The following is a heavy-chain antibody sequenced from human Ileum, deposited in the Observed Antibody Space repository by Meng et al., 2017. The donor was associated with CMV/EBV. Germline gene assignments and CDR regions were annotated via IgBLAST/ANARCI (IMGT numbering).Heavy chain of an antibody. CDR3: AKAHDFGDYEAFDS. CDR1: GDSTTSSLYY. CDR2: IFFRGNT. Sequence: SETLSLTCTVSGDSTTSSLYYWGWIRQPAGKGPEYIATIFFRGNTFYHPSLKTRATISVDTSKNQFSLRLQSVTAADSAVYYCAKAHDFGDYEAFDSWGQGVLVTVSS. V-gene: IGHV4-39*07. J-gene: IGHJ4*02. D-gene: IGHD4-17*01.